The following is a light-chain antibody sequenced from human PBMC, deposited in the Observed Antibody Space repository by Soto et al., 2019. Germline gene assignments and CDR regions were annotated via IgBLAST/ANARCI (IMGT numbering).Light chain of an antibody. CDR1: QSISSW. J-gene: IGKJ1*01. CDR2: DAS. CDR3: QQYNSYSWT. V-gene: IGKV1-5*01. Sequence: DIQMTQSPSTLSASVGDRVNITCRASQSISSWLAWYQQKPGKAPKLLIYDASSLESGVPSRFSGSGSGTEFTLTLSSLQPDDFATYYCQQYNSYSWTFGQGTKVEIK.